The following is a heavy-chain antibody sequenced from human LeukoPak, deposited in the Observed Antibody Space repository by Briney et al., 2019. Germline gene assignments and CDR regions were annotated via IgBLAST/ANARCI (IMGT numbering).Heavy chain of an antibody. CDR1: GGSISSYY. V-gene: IGHV4-59*01. CDR3: ARGSQDDFWSGYQVLDY. CDR2: IYYSGST. D-gene: IGHD3-3*01. J-gene: IGHJ4*02. Sequence: KPSETLSLTCTVSGGSISSYYWSWIRQPPGKGLERIGYIYYSGSTNYNPSLKSRVTISVDTSKNQFSLKLSSVTAADTAVYYCARGSQDDFWSGYQVLDYWGQGTLVTVSS.